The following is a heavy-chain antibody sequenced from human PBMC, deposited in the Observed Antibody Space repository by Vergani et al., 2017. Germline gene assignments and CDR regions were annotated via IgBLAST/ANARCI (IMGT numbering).Heavy chain of an antibody. CDR2: ISAYNGNT. D-gene: IGHD3-3*01. CDR1: GYTFTSYG. V-gene: IGHV1-18*01. J-gene: IGHJ6*03. CDR3: ARSGVTIFGVVIIGYYYYMDV. Sequence: QVQLVQSGAEVKKPGASVKVSCKASGYTFTSYGISWVRQAPGQGLEWMGWISAYNGNTNYAQKLQGRVTMTTDTSTSTAYMELRSLRSDGTAVYYCARSGVTIFGVVIIGYYYYMDVWGKGTTVTVSS.